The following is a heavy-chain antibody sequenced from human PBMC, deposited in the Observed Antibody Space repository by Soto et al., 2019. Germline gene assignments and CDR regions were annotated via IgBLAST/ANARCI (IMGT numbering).Heavy chain of an antibody. Sequence: GGSLRLSCAASGFTFSNAWMSWVRQAPGKGLEWVGRIKSKTDGGTTDYAAPVKGRFPISRDDSKNTLYLQMNSLKTEDTAVYYCTTDPYDSGVPSRYWGQGPLVTVSS. CDR1: GFTFSNAW. CDR3: TTDPYDSGVPSRY. V-gene: IGHV3-15*01. J-gene: IGHJ4*02. D-gene: IGHD4-17*01. CDR2: IKSKTDGGTT.